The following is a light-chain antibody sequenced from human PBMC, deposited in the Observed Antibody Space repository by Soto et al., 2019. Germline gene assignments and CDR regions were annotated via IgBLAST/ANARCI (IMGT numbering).Light chain of an antibody. CDR3: SSYTSSTYTKSSTLV. CDR2: DVS. J-gene: IGLJ1*01. Sequence: QSALTQPASVSGSPGQSITISCTGTSSDVGNYNYVSWYQHHPGKVPKLMIFDVSSRPSGVSYRFSGSKSGNTASLTISGLQAEDEADYYCSSYTSSTYTKSSTLVFGTGTKLTVL. V-gene: IGLV2-14*03. CDR1: SSDVGNYNY.